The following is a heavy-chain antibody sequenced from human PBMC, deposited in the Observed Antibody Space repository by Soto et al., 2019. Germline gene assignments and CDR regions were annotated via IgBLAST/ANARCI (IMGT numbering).Heavy chain of an antibody. CDR1: GFTFSSYA. V-gene: IGHV3-23*01. Sequence: GGSLRLSCAASGFTFSSYAMSWVRQAPGKGLEWVSAISGSGGSTYYADSVKGRFTISRDNSKNTLYLQMNSLRAEDTAIYYYAKNGALTGHLYNYWGQGTLVTVSS. CDR3: AKNGALTGHLYNY. D-gene: IGHD3-9*01. CDR2: ISGSGGST. J-gene: IGHJ4*02.